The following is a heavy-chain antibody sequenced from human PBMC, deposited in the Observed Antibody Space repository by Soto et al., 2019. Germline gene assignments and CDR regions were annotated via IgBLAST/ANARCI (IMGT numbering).Heavy chain of an antibody. V-gene: IGHV1-2*02. Sequence: QMQLVQSGAEARKPGASVKVSCKTSGYTFTGYYLNWVRQAPGRGLEWVGWINPKTGDTNNAQKFQGRVTMTTDTAISTGYMELGGLKSGDPAVYYCVTGDHPVRWGQGTRVTLSS. CDR1: GYTFTGYY. D-gene: IGHD6-6*01. J-gene: IGHJ4*02. CDR3: VTGDHPVR. CDR2: INPKTGDT.